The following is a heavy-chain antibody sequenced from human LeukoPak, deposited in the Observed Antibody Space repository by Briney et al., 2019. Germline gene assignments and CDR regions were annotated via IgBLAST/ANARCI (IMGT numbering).Heavy chain of an antibody. V-gene: IGHV3-48*03. CDR2: ISSGGSSI. J-gene: IGHJ4*02. D-gene: IGHD1-26*01. CDR3: ARATGYSGTYELDY. Sequence: GGSLRLSCAASGFTFSSYEMNWVRQAPGKGLEFVSYISSGGSSIYHADSVKGRFTISRDNAQNSLYLQMNSLRAEDTAVYYCARATGYSGTYELDYWGQGTLVTVSS. CDR1: GFTFSSYE.